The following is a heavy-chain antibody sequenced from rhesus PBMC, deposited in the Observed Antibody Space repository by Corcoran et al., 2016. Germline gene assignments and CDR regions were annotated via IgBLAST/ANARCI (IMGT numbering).Heavy chain of an antibody. Sequence: QVQLQESGPGLVKPSETLSLTCAVSGYSISSNYWSWIRQPPGNGLEWIGYIYVSSGSTYSNPSLKSRVTISTEPSKNQFSLKLRSVTAADTAVYYCARFRNYVGFDYWGQGVLVTVSS. CDR1: GYSISSNY. CDR2: IYVSSGST. CDR3: ARFRNYVGFDY. V-gene: IGHV4-147*01. D-gene: IGHD1-26*01. J-gene: IGHJ4*01.